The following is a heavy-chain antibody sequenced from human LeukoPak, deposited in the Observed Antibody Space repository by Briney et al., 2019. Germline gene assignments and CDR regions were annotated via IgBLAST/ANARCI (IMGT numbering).Heavy chain of an antibody. D-gene: IGHD6-13*01. J-gene: IGHJ4*02. Sequence: GASVKVSCKASGGTSSSYAISWVRQAPGQGLEWMGRIIPILGIANYAQKFQGRVTITADKSTSTAYMGLSSLRSEDTAVYYCARDTPSPVIGAAALDYWGQGTLVTVSS. CDR1: GGTSSSYA. V-gene: IGHV1-69*04. CDR3: ARDTPSPVIGAAALDY. CDR2: IIPILGIA.